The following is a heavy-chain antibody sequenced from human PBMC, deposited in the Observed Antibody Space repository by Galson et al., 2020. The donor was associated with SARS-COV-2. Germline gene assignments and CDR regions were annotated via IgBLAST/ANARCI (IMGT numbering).Heavy chain of an antibody. J-gene: IGHJ6*02. D-gene: IGHD2-2*01. CDR1: GFTFSSYA. CDR3: AREYCDRTNCYGMDI. V-gene: IGHV3-30*04. CDR2: ISYDGSDK. Sequence: GESLKIYCAASGFTFSSYAIHWFRQAPGKGLEWVAVISYDGSDKYYADSVKGRFTISRDNSKYTLYLQMISLRAEDSAMYYCAREYCDRTNCYGMDIWGQGTPVTVSS.